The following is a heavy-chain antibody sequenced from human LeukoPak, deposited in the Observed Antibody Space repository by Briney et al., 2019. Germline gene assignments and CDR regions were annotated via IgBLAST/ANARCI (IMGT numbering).Heavy chain of an antibody. CDR2: IYPGDSGP. CDR3: GMSGDRVPLQDNVFDV. V-gene: IGHV5-51*01. Sequence: GESLKVSCKVSGYSFTSYCIGWVRQMPGKGLEWMGIIYPGDSGPTYSPSFQGQVTISVDKSINTAYLQWSSLQASDTAMYYCGMSGDRVPLQDNVFDVWGQGTMVTVST. CDR1: GYSFTSYC. J-gene: IGHJ3*01. D-gene: IGHD1-26*01.